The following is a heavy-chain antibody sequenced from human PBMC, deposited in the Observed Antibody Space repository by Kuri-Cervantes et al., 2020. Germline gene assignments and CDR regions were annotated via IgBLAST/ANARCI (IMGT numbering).Heavy chain of an antibody. Sequence: SVKVSCKASGGTFSSYTISWVRQAPGQGLEWMGRIIPILGIANYAQKFQGRVTITADESTSTAYMELSSLRSEDTAVYYCARNSKSSSPWGRGYYYGMDVWGQGTTVTVSS. CDR2: IIPILGIA. CDR3: ARNSKSSSPWGRGYYYGMDV. J-gene: IGHJ6*02. D-gene: IGHD6-6*01. CDR1: GGTFSSYT. V-gene: IGHV1-69*02.